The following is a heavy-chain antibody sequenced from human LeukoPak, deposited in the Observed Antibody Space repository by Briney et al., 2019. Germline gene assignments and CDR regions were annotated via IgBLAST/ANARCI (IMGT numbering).Heavy chain of an antibody. CDR2: IYYSGST. CDR3: ARGQPGYCSGGSCYDYFDY. D-gene: IGHD2-15*01. CDR1: GGSISSYY. J-gene: IGHJ4*02. V-gene: IGHV4-59*08. Sequence: SETLSLTCTVSGGSISSYYWSWIRQPPGKGLEWIGNIYYSGSTYYNPSLKSRVTISVDTSKNQFSLKLSSVTAADTAVYYCARGQPGYCSGGSCYDYFDYWGQGTLVTVSS.